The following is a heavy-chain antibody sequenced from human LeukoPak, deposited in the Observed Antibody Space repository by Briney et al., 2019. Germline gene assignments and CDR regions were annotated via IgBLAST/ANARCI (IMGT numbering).Heavy chain of an antibody. D-gene: IGHD6-6*01. V-gene: IGHV5-51*01. CDR3: ASHSSNYSSSTRYYYYMDV. J-gene: IGHJ6*03. CDR2: IYPDDSET. CDR1: GYSFSHYW. Sequence: GESLKISCKGSGYSFSHYWIGWVRQMPGKGLEWMGLIYPDDSETRYSPSFQGQVTISADKSISTAYLQWSSLKASDTAMYYCASHSSNYSSSTRYYYYMDVWGKGTTVTVSS.